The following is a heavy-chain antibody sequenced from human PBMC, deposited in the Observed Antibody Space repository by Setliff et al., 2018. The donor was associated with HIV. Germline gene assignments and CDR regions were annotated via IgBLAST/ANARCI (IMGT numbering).Heavy chain of an antibody. D-gene: IGHD3-22*01. Sequence: LSLTCTVSGGSITSSTYYWDWIRQPPGKGLEWIGSIFYSGSTYYNPSVKSRVTISIDTSKNQFSLRLSSVTAADTAVYYCARDHKYYYDSSGLDYWGQGTLVTAPQ. CDR1: GGSITSSTYY. V-gene: IGHV4-39*07. CDR3: ARDHKYYYDSSGLDY. J-gene: IGHJ4*02. CDR2: IFYSGST.